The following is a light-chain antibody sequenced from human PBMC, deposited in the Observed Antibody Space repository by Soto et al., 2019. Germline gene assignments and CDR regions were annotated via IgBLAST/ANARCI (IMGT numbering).Light chain of an antibody. V-gene: IGLV2-8*01. CDR3: SSYVGTNSYV. J-gene: IGLJ1*01. Sequence: QSAXTQPPSASGSPGQSVTISCTGTSSDGGGYNYVSWYQHHPGKAPKLIIYEVYKRPSGVPDRFSGSKSGNTAALTVSGLQAEDEADYYCSSYVGTNSYVFGTGTKVTVL. CDR2: EVY. CDR1: SSDGGGYNY.